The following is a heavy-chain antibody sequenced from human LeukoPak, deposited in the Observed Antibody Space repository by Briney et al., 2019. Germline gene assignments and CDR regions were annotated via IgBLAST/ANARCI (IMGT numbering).Heavy chain of an antibody. CDR1: GFTFSSFG. CDR3: AKSPADGFKTDYWYFDL. CDR2: KWSDGSNQ. V-gene: IGHV3-33*06. Sequence: GGSLRLSCAASGFTFSSFGIHWVRQAPGKGLEWVAVKWSDGSNQYYADSVRGRFTISRDNSKNTLFLQMNSLRTEDTAVYYCAKSPADGFKTDYWYFDLWGRGTLVTVSS. D-gene: IGHD5-24*01. J-gene: IGHJ2*01.